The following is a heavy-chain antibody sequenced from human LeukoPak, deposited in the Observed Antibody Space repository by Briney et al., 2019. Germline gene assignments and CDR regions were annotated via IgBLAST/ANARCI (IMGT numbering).Heavy chain of an antibody. V-gene: IGHV3-7*01. CDR1: GSTFSYYW. D-gene: IGHD7-27*01. Sequence: GGSLRLSCEASGSTFSYYWMTWVRQAPGKGLEWVANIKTDGSQIYYVDSVKGRFTISRDNAKNSLYLQMNSLRAEDTAVYYCARDLNWETYWGQGTLVSVSS. J-gene: IGHJ4*02. CDR3: ARDLNWETY. CDR2: IKTDGSQI.